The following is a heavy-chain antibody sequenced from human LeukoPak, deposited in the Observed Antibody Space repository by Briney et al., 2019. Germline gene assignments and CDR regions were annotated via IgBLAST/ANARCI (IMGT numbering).Heavy chain of an antibody. V-gene: IGHV3-21*01. CDR1: GFTFSSYS. CDR3: AKDLARTSITGDGDFDY. CDR2: ISSSSSYI. D-gene: IGHD7-27*01. J-gene: IGHJ4*02. Sequence: GGSLRLSCAASGFTFSSYSMNWVRQAPGKGLEWVSSISSSSSYIYYADSVKGRFTISRDNAKNSLYLQMNSLRAEDTAVYYCAKDLARTSITGDGDFDYWGQGTLVTVSS.